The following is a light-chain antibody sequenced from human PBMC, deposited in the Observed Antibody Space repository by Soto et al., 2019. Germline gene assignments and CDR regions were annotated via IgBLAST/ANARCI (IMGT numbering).Light chain of an antibody. CDR3: QQYGGSPFS. CDR1: QSVSSSY. V-gene: IGKV3-20*01. CDR2: GAS. Sequence: EIVLTQSPGTLSLSPGERATLSCRASQSVSSSYLAWYQQKPGQAPRLLVYGASVRAAGIPDRFSGSGSGTDLTLNISRLEPEDFSVSCCQQYGGSPFSFGPGTKVDV. J-gene: IGKJ3*01.